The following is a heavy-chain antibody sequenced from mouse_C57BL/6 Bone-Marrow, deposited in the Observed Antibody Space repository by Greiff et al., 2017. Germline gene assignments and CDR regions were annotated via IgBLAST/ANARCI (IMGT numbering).Heavy chain of an antibody. J-gene: IGHJ3*01. CDR1: GFNFKDDY. Sequence: VQLQQSGAELVRPGASVKLSCTASGFNFKDDYMHWVKQRPEQGLEWIGWIDPENGDTEYASKFQGKATITADTSSNTAYLQLSSLTSEDTAVYYCTTPYYGNYLAWFAYWGQGTLVTVSA. CDR3: TTPYYGNYLAWFAY. CDR2: IDPENGDT. D-gene: IGHD2-10*01. V-gene: IGHV14-4*01.